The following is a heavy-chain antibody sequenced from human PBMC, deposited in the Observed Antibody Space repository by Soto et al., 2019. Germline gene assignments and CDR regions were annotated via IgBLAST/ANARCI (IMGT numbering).Heavy chain of an antibody. D-gene: IGHD1-26*01. CDR1: GGPISGHY. V-gene: IGHV4-59*11. CDR3: ARYTGSYYSY. Sequence: SETLSLTCTVSGGPISGHYWSWVRQPLGKGLEWIGCIHYTGSTTYNPSLKTRVTISLDTSNNQFSLNLISVTAADTAVYYCARYTGSYYSYWGQGTLVTVSS. CDR2: IHYTGST. J-gene: IGHJ4*02.